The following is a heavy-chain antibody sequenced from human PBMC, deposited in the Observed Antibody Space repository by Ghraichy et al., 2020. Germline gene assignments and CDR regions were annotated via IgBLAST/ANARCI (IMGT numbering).Heavy chain of an antibody. Sequence: GGSLRLSCVGSGFTFSSYRLNWVRQSPGKGQEWVSYITSTSSTKFYADSVKGRFTISSDNAQNSLYLQMNGLRDDDTAVYYCARGSTVVRFFYNDGMDVWGQGTTVTVSS. CDR2: ITSTSSTK. CDR3: ARGSTVVRFFYNDGMDV. CDR1: GFTFSSYR. V-gene: IGHV3-48*02. J-gene: IGHJ6*02. D-gene: IGHD4-23*01.